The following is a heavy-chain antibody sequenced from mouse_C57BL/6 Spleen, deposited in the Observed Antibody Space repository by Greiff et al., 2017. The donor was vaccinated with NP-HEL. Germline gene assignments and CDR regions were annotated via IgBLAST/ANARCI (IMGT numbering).Heavy chain of an antibody. V-gene: IGHV3-6*01. CDR3: ASDYYGSSPYWYFDV. D-gene: IGHD1-1*01. CDR2: ISYDGSN. Sequence: DVQLQESGPGLVKPSQSLSLTCSVTGYSITSGYYWNWIRQFPGNKLEWMGYISYDGSNNYNPSLKNRISITRDTSKNQFFLKLNSVTTEDTATYYCASDYYGSSPYWYFDVWGTGTTVTVSS. J-gene: IGHJ1*03. CDR1: GYSITSGYY.